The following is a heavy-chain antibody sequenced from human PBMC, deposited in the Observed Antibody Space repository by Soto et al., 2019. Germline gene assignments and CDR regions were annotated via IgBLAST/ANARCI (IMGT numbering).Heavy chain of an antibody. J-gene: IGHJ4*02. D-gene: IGHD3-16*02. V-gene: IGHV3-48*02. CDR3: ARPLYDYVWGSYRPKETYYFDY. Sequence: GGSLRLSCAASGFTFSSYSMNWVRQAPGKGLEWVSYISSSSSTIYYADSVKGRFTISRDNAKNSLYLQMNSLRDEDTAVYYCARPLYDYVWGSYRPKETYYFDYWGQGTLVTVSS. CDR1: GFTFSSYS. CDR2: ISSSSSTI.